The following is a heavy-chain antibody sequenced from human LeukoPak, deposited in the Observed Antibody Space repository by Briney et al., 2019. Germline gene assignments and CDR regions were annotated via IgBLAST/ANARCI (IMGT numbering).Heavy chain of an antibody. D-gene: IGHD3-3*01. V-gene: IGHV4-39*01. CDR3: ARQPDLED. CDR2: INYSGTT. CDR1: GGSISNSGVC. Sequence: SETLSLTCTVSGGSISNSGVCWGWIRQPPGKGLEWIGSINYSGTTYYNPSLKSPVTISVDTSKNQFSLKLTSITAADTAVYYCARQPDLEDWGQGTLVTVSS. J-gene: IGHJ4*02.